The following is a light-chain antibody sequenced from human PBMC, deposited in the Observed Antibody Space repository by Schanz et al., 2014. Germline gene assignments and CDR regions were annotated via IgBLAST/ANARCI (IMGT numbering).Light chain of an antibody. CDR2: DVS. Sequence: QSALTQPASVSGSPGQSITISCTGTSSDVGDYRYVSWYQQHPGKAPKLMLYDVSDRPSGVSNRFSGSKSGNTASLTVSGLQSEDEADYYCSSYAGSNNLGVFGGGTKLTVL. V-gene: IGLV2-14*01. CDR1: SSDVGDYRY. J-gene: IGLJ2*01. CDR3: SSYAGSNNLGV.